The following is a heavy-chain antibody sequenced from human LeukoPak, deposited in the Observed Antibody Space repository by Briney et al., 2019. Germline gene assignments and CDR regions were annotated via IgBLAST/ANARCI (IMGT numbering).Heavy chain of an antibody. CDR1: GGSISSYY. V-gene: IGHV4-39*07. D-gene: IGHD2-15*01. Sequence: SETLSLTCTVSGGSISSYYWGWIRQPPGKGLEWIGSIYYSGGTFYNPSLKSRVTILVDTSKNQFSLKLSSVTAADTAVYYCARAGPGYSQFDYWGQGTLVTVSS. J-gene: IGHJ4*02. CDR3: ARAGPGYSQFDY. CDR2: IYYSGGT.